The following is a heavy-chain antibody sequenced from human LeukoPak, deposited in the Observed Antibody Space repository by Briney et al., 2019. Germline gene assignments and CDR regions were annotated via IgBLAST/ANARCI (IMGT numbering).Heavy chain of an antibody. D-gene: IGHD2-21*02. CDR2: IYHSGST. J-gene: IGHJ4*02. Sequence: SETLSLTCTVSGYSISSAYYWGWIRQPPGKGLEWIGTIYHSGSTYYNPSLKSRVTISVDTSKNQFSLKLSSVTAADTAVYHCAKDSEVTAIVGYFDSWGQGILVTVSS. CDR3: AKDSEVTAIVGYFDS. CDR1: GYSISSAYY. V-gene: IGHV4-38-2*02.